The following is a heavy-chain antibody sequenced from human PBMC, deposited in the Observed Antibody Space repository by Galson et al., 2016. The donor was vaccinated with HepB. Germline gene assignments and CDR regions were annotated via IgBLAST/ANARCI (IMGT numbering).Heavy chain of an antibody. J-gene: IGHJ4*02. D-gene: IGHD3-22*01. V-gene: IGHV3-49*03. CDR2: IRSKVYGGTI. Sequence: SLRLSCAASGFTFDDYALSWFRQAPGKGLEWVGFIRSKVYGGTIEYAASVKGRFIISRDDSKSIAYLQMNSLKTEDTAVYYCSRDTSSGYSYGGVSDYWGQGTLVTVSS. CDR3: SRDTSSGYSYGGVSDY. CDR1: GFTFDDYA.